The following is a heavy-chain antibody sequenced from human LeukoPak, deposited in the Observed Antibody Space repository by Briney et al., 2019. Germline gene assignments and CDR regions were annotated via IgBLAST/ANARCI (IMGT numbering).Heavy chain of an antibody. V-gene: IGHV3-74*01. CDR1: GFTFSSYW. J-gene: IGHJ4*02. CDR2: INSDGSST. D-gene: IGHD3-9*01. Sequence: GGSLRLSCAASGFTFSSYWMHWVRQAPGKGLVWVSRINSDGSSTSYADSVKGRFTISRDNAKNTLYLQMNSLRAEDTAVYYCAITYYDILTGFSGFDYWGQGTLVTVSS. CDR3: AITYYDILTGFSGFDY.